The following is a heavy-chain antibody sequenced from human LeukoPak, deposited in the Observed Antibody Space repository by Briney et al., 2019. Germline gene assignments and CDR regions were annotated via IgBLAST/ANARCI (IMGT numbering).Heavy chain of an antibody. CDR1: GFTFNYNA. D-gene: IGHD3-10*01. CDR2: ISSDATNK. Sequence: GGSLRQFCAAAGFTFNYNAMHWGRQVPGEGRDWVAFISSDATNKHYAASVKGRFTISRDESKNTLDLQMNSLRAEDTAVYYCARDRARDYNSDGFDPWGQGTLVTVSS. J-gene: IGHJ3*01. V-gene: IGHV3-30*04. CDR3: ARDRARDYNSDGFDP.